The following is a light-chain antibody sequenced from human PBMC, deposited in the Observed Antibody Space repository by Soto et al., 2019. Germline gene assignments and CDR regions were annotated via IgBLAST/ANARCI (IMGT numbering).Light chain of an antibody. Sequence: QSALTQPPSASGSPGQSVTISCTGTSSDVGGYNYVSWYQQHPVKAPKLMIYEVSKRPSGVPDRFSGSKSGNTASLTVSGLQAEDEADYYCSSYAGSNNWVFGGGTQLTVL. J-gene: IGLJ3*02. CDR1: SSDVGGYNY. CDR2: EVS. CDR3: SSYAGSNNWV. V-gene: IGLV2-8*01.